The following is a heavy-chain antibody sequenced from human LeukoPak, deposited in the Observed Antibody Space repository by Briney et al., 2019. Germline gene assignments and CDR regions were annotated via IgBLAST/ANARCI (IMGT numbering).Heavy chain of an antibody. CDR2: INPNSGGT. D-gene: IGHD3-10*01. CDR3: AREDSGSYYNALDY. V-gene: IGHV1-2*02. CDR1: GYTFTGYY. J-gene: IGHJ4*02. Sequence: ASVKVSCKASGYTFTGYYMHWVRQAPGQGLEWMGWINPNSGGTNYAQKFQGRVTMTRDTSVSTAYMELSRLRSDDTAVYYCAREDSGSYYNALDYWGQGTLVTVSS.